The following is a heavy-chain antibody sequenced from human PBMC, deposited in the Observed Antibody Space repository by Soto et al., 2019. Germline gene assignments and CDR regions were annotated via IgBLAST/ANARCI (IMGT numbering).Heavy chain of an antibody. D-gene: IGHD6-13*01. J-gene: IGHJ4*02. V-gene: IGHV4-39*01. CDR2: IYYSGST. CDR3: ARHGEGEQQLVGETLFDY. CDR1: GGSISSSSYY. Sequence: SETLSLTCTVSGGSISSSSYYWGWIRQPPGKGLEWIGSIYYSGSTYYNPSLKSRVTISVDTSKNQFSLKLSSVTAADTAVYYCARHGEGEQQLVGETLFDYWGQGTLVTVSS.